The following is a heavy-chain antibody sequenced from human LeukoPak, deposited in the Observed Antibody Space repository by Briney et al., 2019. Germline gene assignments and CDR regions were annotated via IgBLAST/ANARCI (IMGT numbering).Heavy chain of an antibody. CDR3: AREISARYNWNDGDAFDI. CDR2: INAGNGNT. V-gene: IGHV1-3*01. Sequence: ASVKVSCKASGYTFTSYAMHWVRQAPGQRLEWMGWINAGNGNTKYSQKFQGRVTITRDTSANTAYMELSSLRSEDTAVYYCAREISARYNWNDGDAFDIWGQGTMVTVSS. D-gene: IGHD1-1*01. J-gene: IGHJ3*02. CDR1: GYTFTSYA.